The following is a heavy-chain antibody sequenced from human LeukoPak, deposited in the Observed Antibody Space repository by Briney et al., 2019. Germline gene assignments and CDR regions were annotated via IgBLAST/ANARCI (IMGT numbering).Heavy chain of an antibody. D-gene: IGHD3-9*01. CDR3: ARRKPPYYDILTGYSNDAFDI. J-gene: IGHJ3*02. V-gene: IGHV4-39*01. CDR1: GGSISSSSYY. CDR2: IYYSGST. Sequence: PSETLSLTCTVSGGSISSSSYYWGWIRQPPGKGLEWIGSIYYSGSTYYNPSLKSRVTISVDTSKNQFSLKLSSVTAADTAVYYCARRKPPYYDILTGYSNDAFDIWGQGTMVTVSS.